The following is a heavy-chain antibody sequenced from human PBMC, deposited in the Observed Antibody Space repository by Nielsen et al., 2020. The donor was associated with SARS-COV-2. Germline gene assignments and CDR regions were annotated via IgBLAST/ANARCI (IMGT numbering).Heavy chain of an antibody. J-gene: IGHJ3*02. CDR3: ARESVTGTDAFDI. Sequence: GGSLRLSCAASGFTFSSYGMHWVRQAPGKGLEWVALIWYDENNKYYADSVKGRFTISRDNSRNTLFLQLNSLRAEDTAVYHCARESVTGTDAFDIWGQGTVVTVSS. D-gene: IGHD6-19*01. CDR2: IWYDENNK. CDR1: GFTFSSYG. V-gene: IGHV3-33*01.